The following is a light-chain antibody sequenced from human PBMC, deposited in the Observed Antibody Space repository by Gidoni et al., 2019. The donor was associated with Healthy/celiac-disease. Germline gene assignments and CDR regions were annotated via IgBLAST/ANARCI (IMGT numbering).Light chain of an antibody. J-gene: IGLJ3*02. CDR2: DDS. V-gene: IGLV3-21*02. Sequence: SYVLTLPPSVSVAPGQTARITCGGNNIGRKSVHWYQQKPGTAPVMVVYDDSDRPSGIPERFSGSNSGNTATLTISRVEAGDEADYYCQVWDSSSDHWVFGGGTKLTVL. CDR3: QVWDSSSDHWV. CDR1: NIGRKS.